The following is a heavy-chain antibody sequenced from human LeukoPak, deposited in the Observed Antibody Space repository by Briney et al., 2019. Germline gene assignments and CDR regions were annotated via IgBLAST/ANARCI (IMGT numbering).Heavy chain of an antibody. CDR1: GVTLIGYP. Sequence: ASVKVSCKAFGVTLIGYPMHWVRQAPGRRPEWMGWIDRISGASSPAQKFQGRVTMTRDTSMSTFYMDMSGMTADDTAIYCGAISDYMWGFAFWGVGTQVTVSS. V-gene: IGHV1-2*02. J-gene: IGHJ4*02. D-gene: IGHD3-16*01. CDR3: AISDYMWGFAF. CDR2: IDRISGAS.